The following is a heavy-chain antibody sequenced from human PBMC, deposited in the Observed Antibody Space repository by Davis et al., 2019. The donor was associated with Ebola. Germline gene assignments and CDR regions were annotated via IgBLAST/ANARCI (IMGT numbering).Heavy chain of an antibody. V-gene: IGHV3-74*01. CDR3: VREATGVSLDP. CDR2: INTDGSTT. Sequence: GESLKISCAASEFTFRSYWMHWVRQAPGRGLVWVSRINTDGSTTSYADSVKGRFSISGDNAKNTLYLQMNSLRAEDTAVYYCVREATGVSLDPWGQGTLVTVSS. J-gene: IGHJ5*02. D-gene: IGHD6-6*01. CDR1: EFTFRSYW.